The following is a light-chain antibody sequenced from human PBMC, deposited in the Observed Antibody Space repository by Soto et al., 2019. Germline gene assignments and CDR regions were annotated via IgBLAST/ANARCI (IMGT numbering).Light chain of an antibody. CDR3: QQYNNWPKIT. CDR2: GAS. V-gene: IGKV3-15*01. Sequence: EIVMTQSPATLSVSPGERATVSCRASQSVSNKLAWYQQKPGQAPRRLIYGASTRASGITARFSGSWSGTEFTLTISSLQSEDFALYYCQQYNNWPKITFGQGTRLE. J-gene: IGKJ5*01. CDR1: QSVSNK.